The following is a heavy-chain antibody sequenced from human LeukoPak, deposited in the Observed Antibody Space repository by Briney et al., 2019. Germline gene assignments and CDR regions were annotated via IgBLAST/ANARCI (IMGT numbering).Heavy chain of an antibody. D-gene: IGHD6-13*01. CDR1: GGTFSSYA. CDR2: IIPIFGTA. J-gene: IGHJ4*02. Sequence: SVKVSCKASGGTFSSYAISWVRQAPGQGLEWMGGIIPIFGTANYAQKFQGRVTITADESTSTAYMELSSLRSEDTAVYYCARATTKKDSWYHQVGRYYFDYWGQGTLVTVSS. CDR3: ARATTKKDSWYHQVGRYYFDY. V-gene: IGHV1-69*13.